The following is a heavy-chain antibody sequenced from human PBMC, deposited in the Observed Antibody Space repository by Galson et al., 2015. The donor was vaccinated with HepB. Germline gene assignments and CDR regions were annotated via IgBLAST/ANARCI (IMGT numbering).Heavy chain of an antibody. D-gene: IGHD2-15*01. J-gene: IGHJ4*02. CDR1: GGSISTYY. Sequence: SETLSLTCSVSGGSISTYYWSWIRQPPGKRLEWIGYIYYSGRTNYNPSLKSRLTMSVDTSKNQFSLRLSSVTAADTAVYYCARRLLAATPHFDFWGQGALVTVSS. CDR3: ARRLLAATPHFDF. CDR2: IYYSGRT. V-gene: IGHV4-59*01.